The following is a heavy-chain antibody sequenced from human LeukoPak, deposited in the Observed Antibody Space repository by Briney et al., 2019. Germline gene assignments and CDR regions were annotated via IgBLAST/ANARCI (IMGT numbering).Heavy chain of an antibody. Sequence: GGSLRLSCAASGFTFSSYWMTWVRQAPGKGLEWVANIKQDGSEKYYVDSVKGRFSISRDNAKNSLCLQMNSLSAEDTAVYYCARCPYDSSGYYSVPSHFDYWGQGTLVTVSS. CDR3: ARCPYDSSGYYSVPSHFDY. V-gene: IGHV3-7*01. D-gene: IGHD3-22*01. CDR2: IKQDGSEK. J-gene: IGHJ4*02. CDR1: GFTFSSYW.